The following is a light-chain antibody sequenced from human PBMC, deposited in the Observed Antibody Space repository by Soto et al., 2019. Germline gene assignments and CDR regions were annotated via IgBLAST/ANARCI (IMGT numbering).Light chain of an antibody. CDR1: ITDVGSSNY. V-gene: IGLV2-14*01. CDR3: SSYTTTSTWV. CDR2: DVS. J-gene: IGLJ2*01. Sequence: QSALTQPASVSGSPGQSITISCTGTITDVGSSNYVSWYKQQPGKAPKLMIYDVSNRPSGVSNRFSGSKSGNTASLTISGLQAEAEADYYCSSYTTTSTWVFGGGTKLTVL.